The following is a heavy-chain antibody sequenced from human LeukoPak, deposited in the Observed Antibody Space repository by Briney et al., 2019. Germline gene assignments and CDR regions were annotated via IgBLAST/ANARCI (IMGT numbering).Heavy chain of an antibody. Sequence: SETLSLTCTVSGGSISSYFWSWIRQPPGKGLEWIGYISYTGSTSYNPSLKSRLTISVDTAKNQFSLKLSSVTAAETAVYYCARGLTGTQRTYDYHYMDVWGKGTTVTVSS. CDR1: GGSISSYF. CDR3: ARGLTGTQRTYDYHYMDV. CDR2: ISYTGST. V-gene: IGHV4-59*01. J-gene: IGHJ6*03. D-gene: IGHD1-1*01.